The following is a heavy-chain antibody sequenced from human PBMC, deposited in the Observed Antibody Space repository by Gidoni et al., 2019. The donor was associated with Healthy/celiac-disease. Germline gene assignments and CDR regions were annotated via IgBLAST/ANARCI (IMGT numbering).Heavy chain of an antibody. CDR2: IYYSGST. CDR1: GGSISSGDYY. J-gene: IGHJ3*02. D-gene: IGHD3-16*01. Sequence: QVQLQESGPGLVKPSQTLSLTCTVSGGSISSGDYYWSWIRQPPGKGLEWIGYIYYSGSTYYNPSLKSRVTISVDTSKNQFSLKLSSVTAADTAVYYCAREHLGEFRRLVRDAFDIWGQGTMVTVSS. CDR3: AREHLGEFRRLVRDAFDI. V-gene: IGHV4-30-4*01.